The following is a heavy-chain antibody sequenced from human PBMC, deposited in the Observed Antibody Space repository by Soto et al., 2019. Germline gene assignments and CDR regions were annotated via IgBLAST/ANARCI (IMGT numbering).Heavy chain of an antibody. CDR1: GFTFNSYA. CDR3: AKQSSYSSSSQTFFDY. V-gene: IGHV3-23*01. D-gene: IGHD6-6*01. CDR2: ISSSGGST. J-gene: IGHJ4*02. Sequence: EVQLLESGGGLVQPGGSLRLSCAASGFTFNSYAMAWVRQAPGKGLEWVSAISSSGGSTYYADSVKGRFTISRDNSKNTLYLQVNSLRAEDRAVYYCAKQSSYSSSSQTFFDYWGQGTLVTVSS.